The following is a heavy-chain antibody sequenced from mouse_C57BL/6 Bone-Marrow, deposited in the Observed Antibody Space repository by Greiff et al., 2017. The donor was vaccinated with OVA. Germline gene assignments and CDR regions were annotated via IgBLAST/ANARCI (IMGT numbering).Heavy chain of an antibody. CDR3: ASGGNYFAS. D-gene: IGHD2-1*01. CDR2: IYPRSGNT. CDR1: GYTFTSYG. J-gene: IGHJ3*01. V-gene: IGHV1-81*01. Sequence: VKLVESGAELARPGASVKLSCKASGYTFTSYGISWVKQRTGQGLEWIGEIYPRSGNTYYNEKFKGKATLTADKSSSTAYMELRSLTSEGSAVYFCASGGNYFASWGQGPLVPVSA.